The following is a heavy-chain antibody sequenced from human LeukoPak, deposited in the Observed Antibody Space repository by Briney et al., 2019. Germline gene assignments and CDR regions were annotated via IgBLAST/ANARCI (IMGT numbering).Heavy chain of an antibody. CDR3: ARQMGYCSGGSCYSWFDP. V-gene: IGHV4-39*01. D-gene: IGHD2-15*01. J-gene: IGHJ5*02. CDR2: IYYSGST. Sequence: SETLYLTCTVSGGSISSSSYYWGWIRQPPGKGLEWIGSIYYSGSTYYNPSLKSRVTISVDTSKNQFSLKLSSVTAADTAVYYCARQMGYCSGGSCYSWFDPWGQGTLVTVSS. CDR1: GGSISSSSYY.